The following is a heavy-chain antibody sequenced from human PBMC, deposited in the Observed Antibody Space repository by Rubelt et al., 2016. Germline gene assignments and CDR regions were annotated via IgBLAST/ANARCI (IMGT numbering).Heavy chain of an antibody. Sequence: QVQLQQWGAGLLKPSETLSLTCAVYGGSFSGYYWSWIRQPPGKGLEWIGEITHSGSTNYNPSLTGRVTIAVDTSKNQFSLTLCSVTAANTAVYYCARLELPEGWVDPWGQGTLVTVSS. V-gene: IGHV4-34*01. CDR3: ARLELPEGWVDP. D-gene: IGHD2-15*01. CDR1: GGSFSGYY. CDR2: ITHSGST. J-gene: IGHJ5*02.